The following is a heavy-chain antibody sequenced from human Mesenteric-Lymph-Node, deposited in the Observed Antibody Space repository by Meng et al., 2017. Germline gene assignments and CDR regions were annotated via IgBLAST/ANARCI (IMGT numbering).Heavy chain of an antibody. CDR3: AREGLERRENWFDP. D-gene: IGHD1-1*01. J-gene: IGHJ5*02. CDR2: INSDGSST. CDR1: GFTFRSYW. Sequence: ESWRGVVGPWGSLRLSCAASGFTFRSYWMHWVRQAPGKGLVWVSRINSDGSSTSYADSVKGRFTISRDNAKNTLYLQMNSLRAEDTAVYYCAREGLERRENWFDPWGQGTLVTVSS. V-gene: IGHV3-74*01.